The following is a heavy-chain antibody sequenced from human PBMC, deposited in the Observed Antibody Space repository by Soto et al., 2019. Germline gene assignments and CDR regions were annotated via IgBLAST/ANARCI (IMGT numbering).Heavy chain of an antibody. J-gene: IGHJ6*01. Sequence: GDSVKVSCTASGYKFSVYSIPWVRKAPGQGLEWMGWINPNSGGTNYAQKFQGRVTMTRDTSISTAYMELSRLRSDDTAVYYCARDSIAARPSYYYFYGMDVWG. CDR2: INPNSGGT. CDR3: ARDSIAARPSYYYFYGMDV. D-gene: IGHD6-6*01. CDR1: GYKFSVYS. V-gene: IGHV1-2*02.